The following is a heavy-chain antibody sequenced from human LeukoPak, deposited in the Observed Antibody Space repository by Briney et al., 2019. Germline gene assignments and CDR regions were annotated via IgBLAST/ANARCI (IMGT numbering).Heavy chain of an antibody. CDR2: IYYSGST. V-gene: IGHV4-59*01. CDR3: ARFGLKAFDI. Sequence: PSQTLSLTCTVSGGSISSYYWSWIRQPPGKGLEWIGYIYYSGSTNYNPSVKSRVTISVDTSKNQFSLKLSSVTAADTALYYCARFGLKAFDIWGQGTMVTVSS. D-gene: IGHD3-10*01. J-gene: IGHJ3*02. CDR1: GGSISSYY.